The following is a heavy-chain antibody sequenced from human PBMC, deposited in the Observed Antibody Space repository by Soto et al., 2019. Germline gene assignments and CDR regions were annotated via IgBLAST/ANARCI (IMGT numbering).Heavy chain of an antibody. V-gene: IGHV4-30-4*01. CDR2: IYYSGST. D-gene: IGHD3-9*01. CDR3: ARDPRGGVTIAHRPEYYYYVMDV. J-gene: IGHJ6*02. Sequence: PGKGLEWIGYIYYSGSTYYNPSLKSRVTISVDTSKNQFSLKLSSVTAADTAVYYCARDPRGGVTIAHRPEYYYYVMDVWGQGTTVTVFS.